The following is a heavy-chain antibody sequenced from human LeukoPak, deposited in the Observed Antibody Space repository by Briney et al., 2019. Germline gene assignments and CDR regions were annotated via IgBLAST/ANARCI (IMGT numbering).Heavy chain of an antibody. Sequence: ASVKVSCKASGGTFSSYAISWVRQAPGHGLEWMGRINPNSGGTNYAQKFQGRVTMTRDTSISTAYMELSRLRSDDTAVYYCASALPTGSERDDLQHWGQGTLVTVSS. V-gene: IGHV1-2*06. CDR3: ASALPTGSERDDLQH. D-gene: IGHD4-17*01. J-gene: IGHJ1*01. CDR1: GGTFSSYA. CDR2: INPNSGGT.